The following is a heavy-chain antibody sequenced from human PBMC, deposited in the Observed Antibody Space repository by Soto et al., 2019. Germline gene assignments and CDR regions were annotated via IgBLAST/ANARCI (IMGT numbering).Heavy chain of an antibody. CDR3: ARRGGWYYDSSGYYSGDNYYYGMDV. V-gene: IGHV1-69*10. D-gene: IGHD3-22*01. J-gene: IGHJ6*02. CDR1: GGTFSSYA. CDR2: IIPILGMA. Sequence: ASVKVSCKASGGTFSSYAISWVRQAPGQGLEWMGGIIPILGMANYAQKFQGRVTITEDKSTSTAYMELSSLRSEDTAVYYCARRGGWYYDSSGYYSGDNYYYGMDVWGQGTTVTVSS.